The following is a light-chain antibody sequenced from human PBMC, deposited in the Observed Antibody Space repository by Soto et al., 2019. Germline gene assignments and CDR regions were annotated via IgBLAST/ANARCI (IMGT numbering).Light chain of an antibody. J-gene: IGKJ4*01. Sequence: DIQMTQSPSTLSASVGYRVTITCRASQSISSWLAWYQQKPGKAPKLLIYKASSLESGVPSRFSGSGSGTEFTLTISSLQPDDFATYYCQQYNSYSALTFGGGTKVDIK. CDR3: QQYNSYSALT. V-gene: IGKV1-5*03. CDR1: QSISSW. CDR2: KAS.